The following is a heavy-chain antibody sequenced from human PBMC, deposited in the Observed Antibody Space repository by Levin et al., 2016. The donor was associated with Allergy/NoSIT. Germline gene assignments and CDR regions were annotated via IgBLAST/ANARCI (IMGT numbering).Heavy chain of an antibody. D-gene: IGHD6-13*01. V-gene: IGHV4-59*01. Sequence: WIRQPPGKGLEWIGYIYYSGSTKYNPSLKSRVTISLDTSKNQFSLRLSSVTAADTAVYYCARAPWPDSTWYVDYWGQGTLVTVSS. CDR3: ARAPWPDSTWYVDY. J-gene: IGHJ4*02. CDR2: IYYSGST.